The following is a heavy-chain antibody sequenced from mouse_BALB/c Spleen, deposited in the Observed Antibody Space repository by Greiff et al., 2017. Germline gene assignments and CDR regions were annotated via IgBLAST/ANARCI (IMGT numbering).Heavy chain of an antibody. CDR1: GYAFTNYL. J-gene: IGHJ1*01. CDR2: INPGSGGT. V-gene: IGHV1-54*01. CDR3: AGGRDCGGYFDV. D-gene: IGHD1-1*01. Sequence: QVQLQQSGAELVRPGTSVKVSCTASGYAFTNYLIEWVKQRPGQGLEWIGLINPGSGGTNYNEKFKGKATLTADTSSSTAYMLLSSLTSDDSAVYICAGGRDCGGYFDVWGAGTTVTVSA.